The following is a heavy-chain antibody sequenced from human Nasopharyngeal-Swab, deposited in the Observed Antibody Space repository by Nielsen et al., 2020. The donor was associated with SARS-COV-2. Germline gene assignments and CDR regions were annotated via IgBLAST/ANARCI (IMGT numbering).Heavy chain of an antibody. V-gene: IGHV3-23*01. CDR2: ISGSGGST. Sequence: VRQAPGKGLEWVSAISGSGGSTYYADSVKGRFTISRDNSKNTLYLQMNSLRAKDTAVYYCAKDPYYDFWSGYYFDYWGQGTLVTVSS. J-gene: IGHJ4*02. D-gene: IGHD3-3*01. CDR3: AKDPYYDFWSGYYFDY.